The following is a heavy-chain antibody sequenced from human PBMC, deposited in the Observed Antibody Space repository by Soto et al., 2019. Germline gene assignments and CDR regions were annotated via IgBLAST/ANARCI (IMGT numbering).Heavy chain of an antibody. CDR3: ATSYDTGFDP. V-gene: IGHV1-18*04. D-gene: IGHD3-9*01. J-gene: IGHJ5*02. CDR2: IKVDSGYT. Sequence: QLQLVQSAAEVKKPGASVRVSCKASGYPFIKYGISWIRQAPEQGLEWMGWIKVDSGYTNYAQKFQGRVTMTADTSSDTAFMELRSLRLDDTAVYFCATSYDTGFDPWGQGTRVSVSS. CDR1: GYPFIKYG.